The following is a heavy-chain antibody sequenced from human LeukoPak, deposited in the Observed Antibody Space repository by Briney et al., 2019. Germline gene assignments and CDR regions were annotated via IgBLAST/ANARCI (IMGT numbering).Heavy chain of an antibody. CDR1: GGSISSGNYY. CDR3: ARSYGYGTNFDY. V-gene: IGHV4-31*03. J-gene: IGHJ4*02. CDR2: MYYRGST. Sequence: PSQTLSLTCTVSGGSISSGNYYWSWIRQHPGMGREWIGYMYYRGSTYYNPSLKSRVTISVDTSKNQFSLKLSSVTAADTAVYYCARSYGYGTNFDYWGQGTLVTVSS. D-gene: IGHD5-18*01.